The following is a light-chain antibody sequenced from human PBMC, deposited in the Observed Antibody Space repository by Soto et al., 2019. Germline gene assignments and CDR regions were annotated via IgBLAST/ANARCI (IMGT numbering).Light chain of an antibody. CDR1: SGHSSYI. V-gene: IGLV4-60*02. J-gene: IGLJ1*01. Sequence: QPVLTQSSSASASLGSSVKLTCTLSSGHSSYIIAWHQQQPGKAPRYLMKLEGSGSYNKGSGVPDRFSGSSSGADRYLTISNLQFEDEADYYCETWDSNTHVFGTGTNLTVL. CDR3: ETWDSNTHV. CDR2: LEGSGSY.